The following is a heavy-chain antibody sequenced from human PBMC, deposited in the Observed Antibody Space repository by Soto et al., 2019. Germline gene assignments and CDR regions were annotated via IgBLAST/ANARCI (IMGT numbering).Heavy chain of an antibody. V-gene: IGHV3-15*01. CDR1: EFTVNNAW. Sequence: GGSLRLSCVASEFTVNNAWMSWVRQAPGKGLEWVGRMRSNTDGGTTHYAAPVKGRFTISRDDSKTTLYLQMNSLKTEDTAVYYCHTGDYYDTDYWGQGTLVTVSS. CDR2: MRSNTDGGTT. J-gene: IGHJ4*02. CDR3: HTGDYYDTDY. D-gene: IGHD3-22*01.